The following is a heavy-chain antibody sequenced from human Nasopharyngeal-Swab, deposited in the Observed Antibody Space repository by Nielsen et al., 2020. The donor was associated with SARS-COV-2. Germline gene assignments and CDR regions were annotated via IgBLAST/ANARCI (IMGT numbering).Heavy chain of an antibody. CDR1: GGSISSVSYY. D-gene: IGHD2-8*01. V-gene: IGHV4-61*02. J-gene: IGHJ6*03. Sequence: SETLSLTCTVSGGSISSVSYYWSWIRQPAGKGLEWLGRIYTSGSTNYNPSLKSRVTISVDTSKNQFSLKLSSVTAADTAVYYCARGVGFCTNGVCYIKDYYYYYMDVWGKGATVTVSS. CDR2: IYTSGST. CDR3: ARGVGFCTNGVCYIKDYYYYYMDV.